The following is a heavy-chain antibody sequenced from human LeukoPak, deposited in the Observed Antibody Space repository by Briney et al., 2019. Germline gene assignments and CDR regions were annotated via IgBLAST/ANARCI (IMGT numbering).Heavy chain of an antibody. J-gene: IGHJ3*02. D-gene: IGHD3-9*01. CDR1: GFTFSNYD. CDR3: ARAPLRYFDWPPHDAFDI. V-gene: IGHV4-39*01. CDR2: IYYSGST. Sequence: GSLRLSCAASGFTFSNYDMSWVRQAPGKGLEWIGSIYYSGSTYYNPSLKSRVTISVDTSKNQFSLKLSSVTAADTAVYYCARAPLRYFDWPPHDAFDIWGQGTMVTVSS.